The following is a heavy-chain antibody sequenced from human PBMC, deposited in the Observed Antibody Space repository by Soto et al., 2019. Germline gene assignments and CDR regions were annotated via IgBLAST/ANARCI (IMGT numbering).Heavy chain of an antibody. J-gene: IGHJ4*02. CDR2: ISGTGGST. CDR3: AKNWDTTSSSSSH. Sequence: GGSLRLSCAASGFTFSSYAMHWVRQAPGKGLEWVSAISGTGGSTYYADSVKGRFTISRDNSKNTLYLQMNSLRAEDTAVYYCAKNWDTTSSSSSHWGQGTLVTVSS. V-gene: IGHV3-23*01. CDR1: GFTFSSYA. D-gene: IGHD6-6*01.